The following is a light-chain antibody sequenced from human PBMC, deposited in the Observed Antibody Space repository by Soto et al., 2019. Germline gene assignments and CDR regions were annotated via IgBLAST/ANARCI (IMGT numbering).Light chain of an antibody. Sequence: QSALTQPPSASGSPGQSVTISCTGTSSDVGKYDYVSWFQHHPGKAPKLMIFEVNKRPSGVPDRFSGSKSGNTASLTVSGLQAEDEADYYCSSYAGSNNLVFGGGTKLTVL. V-gene: IGLV2-8*01. CDR2: EVN. CDR3: SSYAGSNNLV. CDR1: SSDVGKYDY. J-gene: IGLJ2*01.